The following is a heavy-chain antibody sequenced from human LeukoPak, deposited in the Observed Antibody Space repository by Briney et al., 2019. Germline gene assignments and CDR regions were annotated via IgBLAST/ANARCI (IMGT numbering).Heavy chain of an antibody. CDR2: IWYVGSNK. CDR1: GFTFSGYG. Sequence: PGRSLRLSCAASGFTFSGYGMHWVRQAPGKGLEWVAVIWYVGSNKYYADSVKGRFTISRDNSKNTLYLQMNSLRAEDTAVYYCAKEAYIDMATITPDYWGQGTLVTVSS. J-gene: IGHJ4*02. D-gene: IGHD5-24*01. CDR3: AKEAYIDMATITPDY. V-gene: IGHV3-33*06.